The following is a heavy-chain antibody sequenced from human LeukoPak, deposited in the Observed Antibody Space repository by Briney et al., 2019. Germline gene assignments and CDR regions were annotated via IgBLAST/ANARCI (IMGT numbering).Heavy chain of an antibody. CDR2: ISSSSSYI. Sequence: GGSLRLSCAASAFTFSTYSMNWVRQAPGKGLEGVSSISSSSSYIYYADSVKGRFTISRDNSKNTLYLQMNSLRAEDTAVYYCARRAGAYSHPYDYWGQGTLVTVSS. CDR1: AFTFSTYS. J-gene: IGHJ4*02. CDR3: ARRAGAYSHPYDY. V-gene: IGHV3-21*04. D-gene: IGHD4/OR15-4a*01.